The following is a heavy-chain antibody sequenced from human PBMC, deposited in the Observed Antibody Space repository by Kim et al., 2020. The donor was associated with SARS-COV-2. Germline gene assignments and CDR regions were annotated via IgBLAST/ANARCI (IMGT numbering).Heavy chain of an antibody. CDR3: ARAREMAFGP. J-gene: IGHJ5*02. D-gene: IGHD2-8*01. CDR2: FYHGGSP. Sequence: SETLSLTCTVSGYSISAGSYWGWLRQHPGKALEWIGNFYHGGSPYYNTSLKSRVAISEDASKNQFSLKLTSVTAADTAVYYCARAREMAFGPWGQGTLVLVSS. V-gene: IGHV4-38-2*02. CDR1: GYSISAGSY.